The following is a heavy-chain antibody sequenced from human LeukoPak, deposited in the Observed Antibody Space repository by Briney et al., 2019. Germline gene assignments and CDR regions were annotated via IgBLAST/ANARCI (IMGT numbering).Heavy chain of an antibody. CDR1: GFTFSSYT. Sequence: PGGSLRLSCAASGFTFSSYTMNWVRQAPGKGLEWISYISSSSNTISYADSVKGRFTISRDNAKNSLYLQMNSLRAEDTAVYYCARNRWYAFDYWGQGTLVTVSS. V-gene: IGHV3-48*01. CDR3: ARNRWYAFDY. J-gene: IGHJ4*02. CDR2: ISSSSNTI. D-gene: IGHD4-23*01.